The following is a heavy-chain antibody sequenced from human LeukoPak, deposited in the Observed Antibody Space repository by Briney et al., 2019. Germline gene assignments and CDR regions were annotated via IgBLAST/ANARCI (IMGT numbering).Heavy chain of an antibody. J-gene: IGHJ4*02. Sequence: ASVKVSCKVSGYTLTELSMHWVRQAPGQGLEWMGWINPNSGGTNYAQKFQGRVTMTRDMSISTAYMELSRLRSDDTAVYYCAKCLYDILTGYIFDYWGQGTLVTVSS. CDR3: AKCLYDILTGYIFDY. V-gene: IGHV1-2*02. CDR1: GYTLTELS. D-gene: IGHD3-9*01. CDR2: INPNSGGT.